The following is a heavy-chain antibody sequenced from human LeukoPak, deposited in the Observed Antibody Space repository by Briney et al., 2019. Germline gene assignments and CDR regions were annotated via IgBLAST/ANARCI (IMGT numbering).Heavy chain of an antibody. CDR3: ANGRYYYDSSGYYYDWFDP. CDR2: IWYDGSNK. CDR1: GFTFSSYG. D-gene: IGHD3-22*01. J-gene: IGHJ5*02. Sequence: PGGSLRLSCAASGFTFSSYGMHWVRQAPGKGLEWVAVIWYDGSNKYYADSVKGRFTISRDNSKNTLYLQMNSLRAEDTAEYYCANGRYYYDSSGYYYDWFDPWGQGTLVPVSS. V-gene: IGHV3-33*06.